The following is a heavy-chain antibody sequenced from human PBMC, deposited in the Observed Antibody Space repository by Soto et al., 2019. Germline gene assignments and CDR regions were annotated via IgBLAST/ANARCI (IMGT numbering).Heavy chain of an antibody. CDR3: ASTSPITIFGVVIIPSFYMDV. V-gene: IGHV3-7*01. CDR2: IKQDGSEK. D-gene: IGHD3-3*01. J-gene: IGHJ6*03. CDR1: GFTFSSYW. Sequence: PGGSLRLSCAASGFTFSSYWMSWVRQAPGKGLEWVANIKQDGSEKYYVDSVKGRFTISRDNAKNSLYLKMNSLRAEDTAVYYCASTSPITIFGVVIIPSFYMDVWGKGTTVTVSS.